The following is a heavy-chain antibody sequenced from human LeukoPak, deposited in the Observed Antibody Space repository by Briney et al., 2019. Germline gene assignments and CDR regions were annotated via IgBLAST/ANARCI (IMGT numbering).Heavy chain of an antibody. V-gene: IGHV3-21*06. CDR2: ISSGSSYI. CDR1: GLTFSRYS. Sequence: KSGGSLRLSCAAPGLTFSRYSMNWVRQAPGKGLEWVSSISSGSSYIYYADSVKGRFTISRDNAKNSLYLQMNSLRAEDTAVYYCARGEYGSGSYHIDYWGQGTLVTVSS. J-gene: IGHJ4*02. CDR3: ARGEYGSGSYHIDY. D-gene: IGHD3-10*01.